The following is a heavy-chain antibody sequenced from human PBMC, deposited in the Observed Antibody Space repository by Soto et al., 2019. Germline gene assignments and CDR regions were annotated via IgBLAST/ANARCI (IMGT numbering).Heavy chain of an antibody. V-gene: IGHV1-8*01. Sequence: QVQLVQSGAEVKKPGASVKVSCKASGYTFTGYDINWVRQATGQGLEWMGWMNPNSGNTGYAQKFQGRVTMTRNTSISTAYMELSSLRSEDTAVYYCARNYYDSSGYYPPLGYWGQGTLVTVSS. J-gene: IGHJ4*02. CDR1: GYTFTGYD. CDR3: ARNYYDSSGYYPPLGY. CDR2: MNPNSGNT. D-gene: IGHD3-22*01.